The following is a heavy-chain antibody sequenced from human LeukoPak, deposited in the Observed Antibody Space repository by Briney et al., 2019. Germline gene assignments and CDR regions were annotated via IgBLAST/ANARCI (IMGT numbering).Heavy chain of an antibody. CDR2: IIPIFGTA. V-gene: IGHV1-69*05. D-gene: IGHD3-22*01. CDR1: GGTFSRYA. CDR3: ATDREVITPYYYYMDV. J-gene: IGHJ6*03. Sequence: SVKVSCKASGGTFSRYAISWVRQAPGQGLEWMGGIIPIFGTANYAQKFQGRVTITTDESTSTAYMELSSLRSEDTAVYYCATDREVITPYYYYMDVWGKGTTVTVSS.